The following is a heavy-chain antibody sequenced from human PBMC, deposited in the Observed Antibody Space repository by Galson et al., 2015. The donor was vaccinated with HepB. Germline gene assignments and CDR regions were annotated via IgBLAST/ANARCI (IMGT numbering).Heavy chain of an antibody. CDR3: ARDAPAAPGGESYYGMDV. Sequence: SLRLSCAASGFTFSNYYMSWIRQAPGKGLEWVSYISSSSSYTNYADSVKGRFTISRDNAKNSLYLQMNSLRAEDTAVYYCARDAPAAPGGESYYGMDVWGQGTTVTVSS. J-gene: IGHJ6*02. D-gene: IGHD2-2*01. CDR1: GFTFSNYY. CDR2: ISSSSSYT. V-gene: IGHV3-11*06.